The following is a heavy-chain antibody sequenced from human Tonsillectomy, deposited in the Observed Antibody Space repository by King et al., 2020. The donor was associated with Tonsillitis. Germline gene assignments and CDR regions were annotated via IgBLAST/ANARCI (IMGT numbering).Heavy chain of an antibody. J-gene: IGHJ4*02. V-gene: IGHV5-10-1*03. Sequence: VQLVESGAEVKKPGESLRISCTGSGYSFTSYWISWVRQMPGKGLEWMGRIDPSDSYTNYSPPFQGHVTISADKSISTAYLQWSSLKASDTAMYYCASWGYDSSGYSRSDHWGQGTRVTVST. D-gene: IGHD3-22*01. CDR1: GYSFTSYW. CDR3: ASWGYDSSGYSRSDH. CDR2: IDPSDSYT.